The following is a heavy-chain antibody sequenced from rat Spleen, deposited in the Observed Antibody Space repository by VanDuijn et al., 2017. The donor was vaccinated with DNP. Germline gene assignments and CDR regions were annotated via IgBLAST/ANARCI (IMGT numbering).Heavy chain of an antibody. CDR2: LSSGGST. V-gene: IGHV2-6*01. D-gene: IGHD1-2*01. J-gene: IGHJ2*01. CDR3: TRDEEQLEYFDH. Sequence: VNWVRQPPGKVLEWIAALSSGGSTYYNSALKSRLSISRDTSKSQVFLKMNSLQTEDTAIYYCTRDEEQLEYFDHWGQGVMVTVSS.